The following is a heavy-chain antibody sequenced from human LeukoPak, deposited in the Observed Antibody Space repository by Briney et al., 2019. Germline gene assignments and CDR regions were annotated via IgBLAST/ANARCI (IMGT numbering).Heavy chain of an antibody. CDR3: ARAHDYYYYMDV. Sequence: SETLSLTCTVSGYSISSGYYWGWIRQPPGKWLEWIGSIYHSGSTYYNPSLKSRVTISVDTSKNQFSLKLSSVTAADTAVYYCARAHDYYYYMDVWSKGTTVTVSS. J-gene: IGHJ6*03. CDR1: GYSISSGYY. CDR2: IYHSGST. V-gene: IGHV4-38-2*02.